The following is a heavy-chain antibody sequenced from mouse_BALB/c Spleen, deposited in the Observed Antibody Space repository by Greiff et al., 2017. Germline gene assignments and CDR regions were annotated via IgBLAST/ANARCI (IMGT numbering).Heavy chain of an antibody. CDR1: GYSITSDYA. Sequence: VQLKESGPGLVKPSQSLSLTCTVTGYSITSDYAWNWIRQFPGNKLEWMGYISYSGSTSYNPSLKSRISITRDTSKNQFFLQLNSVTTEDTATYYCARSDDYSSWFAYWGQGTLVTVSA. J-gene: IGHJ3*01. CDR3: ARSDDYSSWFAY. V-gene: IGHV3-2*02. D-gene: IGHD2-4*01. CDR2: ISYSGST.